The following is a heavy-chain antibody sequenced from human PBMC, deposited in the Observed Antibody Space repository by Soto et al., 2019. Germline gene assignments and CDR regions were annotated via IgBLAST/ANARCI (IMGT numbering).Heavy chain of an antibody. V-gene: IGHV3-33*01. D-gene: IGHD3-10*01. Sequence: QVQLVESGGGVVQPGRSLRLSCAASGFTFSSYGMHWVRQAPGKGLEWVAVIWYDGSNKYYADSVKGRFTISRDNSKNTRYLQMNSLRAEDTAVYYCAREAMVRGVIGYYYGMDVWGQGTTVTVSS. CDR2: IWYDGSNK. CDR3: AREAMVRGVIGYYYGMDV. J-gene: IGHJ6*02. CDR1: GFTFSSYG.